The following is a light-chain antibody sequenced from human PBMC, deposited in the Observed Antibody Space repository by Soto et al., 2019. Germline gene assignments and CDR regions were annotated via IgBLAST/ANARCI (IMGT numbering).Light chain of an antibody. CDR2: GAS. CDR1: QSIRSN. V-gene: IGKV3-15*01. J-gene: IGKJ1*01. Sequence: EIVMTQSPATLSVSPGEGATLSCRASQSIRSNLAWYQQKPGQAPRLLIYGASTRATGLPARFRGSGSATEFTLTISSLQSEDFAVYYCQQYDNWLWTFGQGTKVEIK. CDR3: QQYDNWLWT.